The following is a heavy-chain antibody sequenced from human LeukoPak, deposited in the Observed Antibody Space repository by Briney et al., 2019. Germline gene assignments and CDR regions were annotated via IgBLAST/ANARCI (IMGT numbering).Heavy chain of an antibody. Sequence: SETLSLTCTVSGGSISSYYWSWIRQPPGKGLEWIGYIYYSGSTNYNPSLKSRVTISVDTSKNQFSLKLSSVTAADTAVYYCARAEPLYYYGMDVWGKGTMVTVSS. V-gene: IGHV4-59*01. J-gene: IGHJ6*04. CDR2: IYYSGST. CDR1: GGSISSYY. CDR3: ARAEPLYYYGMDV.